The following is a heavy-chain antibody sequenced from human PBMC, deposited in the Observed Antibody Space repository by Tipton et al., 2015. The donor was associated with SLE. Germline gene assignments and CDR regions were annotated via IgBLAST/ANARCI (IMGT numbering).Heavy chain of an antibody. CDR1: GGSISSYY. J-gene: IGHJ4*02. CDR2: VYYTGNT. CDR3: ARRSYYDSSGYYDY. Sequence: TLSLTCSVSGGSISSYYWSWIRQPPGKGLEWVGTVYYTGNTFYNPSLKSRVTILVDTSKNQFSLKLSSVTAADTAVYYCARRSYYDSSGYYDYWGQGTLVTVSS. D-gene: IGHD3-22*01. V-gene: IGHV4-59*01.